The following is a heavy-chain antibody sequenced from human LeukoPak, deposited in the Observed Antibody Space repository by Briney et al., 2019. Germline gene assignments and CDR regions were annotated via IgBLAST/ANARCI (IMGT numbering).Heavy chain of an antibody. D-gene: IGHD4-17*01. Sequence: PSETLSLACTVSGGSLSSYYWSWIRQPPRKGLEWIGYIYTSGSTNYNPSLKSRVTISVDTSKNRFSLKLTSVTAADTAVYYCARLTRRRGDYGGPMDVWGKGTKVTVSS. CDR1: GGSLSSYY. CDR2: IYTSGST. J-gene: IGHJ6*03. CDR3: ARLTRRRGDYGGPMDV. V-gene: IGHV4-4*09.